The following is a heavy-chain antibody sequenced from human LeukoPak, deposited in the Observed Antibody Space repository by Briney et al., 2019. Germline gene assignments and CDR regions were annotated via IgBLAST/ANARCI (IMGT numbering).Heavy chain of an antibody. J-gene: IGHJ6*03. V-gene: IGHV5-51*01. Sequence: PGESLKISCKGSGYSFSRYWIGWVRQMPGKGLEWMGIIYPGDSDTRYSPSFQGQVTISADKSISTAYLQWSSLKASDTAMYYCARAQVTYGDYYYYMDVWGKGTTVTISS. CDR2: IYPGDSDT. D-gene: IGHD4-17*01. CDR3: ARAQVTYGDYYYYMDV. CDR1: GYSFSRYW.